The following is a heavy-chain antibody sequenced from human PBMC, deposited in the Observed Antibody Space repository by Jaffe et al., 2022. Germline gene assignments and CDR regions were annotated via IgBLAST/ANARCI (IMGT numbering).Heavy chain of an antibody. CDR3: ARQQPTYIGDIVVVVAANFDY. CDR1: GGSISSSSYY. J-gene: IGHJ4*02. CDR2: IYYSGST. D-gene: IGHD2-15*01. V-gene: IGHV4-39*01. Sequence: QLQLQESGPGLVKPSETLSLTCTVSGGSISSSSYYWGWIRQPPGKGLEWIGSIYYSGSTYYNPSLKSRVTISVDTSKNQFSLKLSSVTAADTAVYYCARQQPTYIGDIVVVVAANFDYWGQGTLVTVSS.